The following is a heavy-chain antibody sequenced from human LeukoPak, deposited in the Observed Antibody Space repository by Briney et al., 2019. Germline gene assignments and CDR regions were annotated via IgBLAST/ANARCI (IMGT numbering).Heavy chain of an antibody. CDR3: ARDRDPGYNDSSGYRRVNAFDI. Sequence: GGSLRLSCAASGFTFSNYDVNWVRQAPGKGLEWVSYITPSGSTKYYADSVKGRFTISRDNAKNSLYLNMDSLRAEDTAVYYCARDRDPGYNDSSGYRRVNAFDIWGQGTMVTVSS. J-gene: IGHJ3*02. V-gene: IGHV3-48*03. CDR2: ITPSGSTK. D-gene: IGHD3-22*01. CDR1: GFTFSNYD.